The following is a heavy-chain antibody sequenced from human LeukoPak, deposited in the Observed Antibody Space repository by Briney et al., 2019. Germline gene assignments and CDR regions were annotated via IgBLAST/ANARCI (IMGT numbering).Heavy chain of an antibody. V-gene: IGHV3-7*01. D-gene: IGHD2-2*01. J-gene: IGHJ4*02. CDR1: GFTFSSYW. Sequence: GGSLRLSCAASGFTFSSYWMSWVRQAPGKGLEWVANIKQDGSEKYYADSVKGRFTISRDNSKNTLYLQMNSLRAEDTAVYYCAKDQSTLGFDYWGQGTLVTVSS. CDR2: IKQDGSEK. CDR3: AKDQSTLGFDY.